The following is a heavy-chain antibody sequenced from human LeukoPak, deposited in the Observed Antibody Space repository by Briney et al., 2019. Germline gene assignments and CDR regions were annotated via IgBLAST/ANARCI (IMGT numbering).Heavy chain of an antibody. J-gene: IGHJ4*02. CDR2: ISGSGGST. CDR1: GFTFSSYG. Sequence: GGTLRLSCAASGFTFSSYGMSWVRQAPGKGLEWVSAISGSGGSTYYADSVKGRFTISRDNAKNSLYLQMNSLRAEDTAVYYCVMGHYYDSKSYYRYWGQGTLVTVSS. V-gene: IGHV3-23*01. D-gene: IGHD3-10*01. CDR3: VMGHYYDSKSYYRY.